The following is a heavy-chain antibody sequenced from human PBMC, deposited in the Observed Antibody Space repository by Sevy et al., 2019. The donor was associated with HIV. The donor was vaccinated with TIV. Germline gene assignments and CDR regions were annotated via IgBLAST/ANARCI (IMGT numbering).Heavy chain of an antibody. D-gene: IGHD2-15*01. CDR1: GFTLTNEF. CDR3: ARVGYCRGGTCFSGFYYAMDV. J-gene: IGHJ6*02. Sequence: GGSLRLSCAVSGFTLTNEFFSWVRQAPGKGLEWVAVVYSGGARYYADSVKGRFTISRDKSKSTLYLQMKRLRVEDTAVYYCARVGYCRGGTCFSGFYYAMDVWGQGTTVTVSS. V-gene: IGHV3-53*01. CDR2: VYSGGAR.